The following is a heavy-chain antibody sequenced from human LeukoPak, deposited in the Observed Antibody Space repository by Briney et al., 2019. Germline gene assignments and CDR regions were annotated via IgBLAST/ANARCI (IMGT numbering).Heavy chain of an antibody. CDR2: INHSGST. V-gene: IGHV4-34*01. Sequence: SETLSLTCAVYGGSFSGYYWSWIRQPPGKGLEWIGEINHSGSTNYNPSLKSRVTISVDTSKNQFSLKLSSVTAADTAVYYCASRGITMVRGVNDYWGQGTLVTVSS. J-gene: IGHJ4*02. D-gene: IGHD3-10*01. CDR3: ASRGITMVRGVNDY. CDR1: GGSFSGYY.